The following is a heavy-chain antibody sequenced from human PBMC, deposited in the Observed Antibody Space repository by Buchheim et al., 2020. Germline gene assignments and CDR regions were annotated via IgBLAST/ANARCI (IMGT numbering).Heavy chain of an antibody. Sequence: QVQLVQSGAEVKKPGSSVKVSCKASGGTFSSYAISWVRQAPGQGLEWMGGIIPIFGTANYAQKFQGRVTINAAKSTSTAYMELSSLRSEDTAVYYCARDRANWNYAGPAPFDYWGQGTL. D-gene: IGHD1-7*01. CDR3: ARDRANWNYAGPAPFDY. CDR1: GGTFSSYA. CDR2: IIPIFGTA. J-gene: IGHJ4*02. V-gene: IGHV1-69*06.